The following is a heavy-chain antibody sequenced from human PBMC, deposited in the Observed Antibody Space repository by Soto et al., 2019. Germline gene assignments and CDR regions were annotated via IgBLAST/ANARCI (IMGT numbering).Heavy chain of an antibody. Sequence: QTRSRTCAISGDDVSSNSAAWNWIRQSTSRGLEWLGRTYYRSKWYNDYAVSVKSRITINPDTSKNQFSLQLNSVTPEDTAVYYCARDPDELYYFDYWGQGTLVTVSS. CDR2: TYYRSKWYN. J-gene: IGHJ4*02. CDR3: ARDPDELYYFDY. D-gene: IGHD1-1*01. CDR1: GDDVSSNSAA. V-gene: IGHV6-1*01.